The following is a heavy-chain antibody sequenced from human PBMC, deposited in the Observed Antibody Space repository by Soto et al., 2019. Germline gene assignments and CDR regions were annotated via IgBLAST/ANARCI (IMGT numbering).Heavy chain of an antibody. CDR1: GFIFSDYE. CDR3: VKEYCTGGTCFDAFDL. V-gene: IGHV3-48*03. CDR2: ISDGGTTI. D-gene: IGHD2-8*02. J-gene: IGHJ3*01. Sequence: EAELVESGGGLVQPGGSLTLSCAASGFIFSDYEVDWVRQAPGRGPEWISYISDGGTTIYYAASGKGRFTISRDDAKKSLYIHMNNLRVDDTAIYFCVKEYCTGGTCFDAFDLWGQGTVVTVSS.